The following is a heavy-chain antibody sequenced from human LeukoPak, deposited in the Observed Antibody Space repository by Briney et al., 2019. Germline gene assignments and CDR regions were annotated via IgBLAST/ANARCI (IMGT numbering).Heavy chain of an antibody. D-gene: IGHD5-18*01. CDR3: AKDSDTPHYFDH. CDR2: ISYDGSNK. J-gene: IGHJ4*02. Sequence: PGGSLRLSCAASGFTFSSYGMHWVRQAPGKGLEWVAVISYDGSNKYYADSVKGRFTISRDNSKNTLYLQMNSLRAEDTAVYYCAKDSDTPHYFDHWGQGTLVTVSS. V-gene: IGHV3-30*18. CDR1: GFTFSSYG.